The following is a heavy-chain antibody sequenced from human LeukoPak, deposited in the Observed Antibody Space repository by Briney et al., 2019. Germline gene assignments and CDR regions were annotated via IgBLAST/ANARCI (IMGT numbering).Heavy chain of an antibody. J-gene: IGHJ6*01. D-gene: IGHD4-17*01. Sequence: PGGSLRLSCSASGFTVSSNYMSWVRQAPGKGLEWVSFIYSGGSRYYADSVKGRFTISRDKSKNKLYLQMNSLRAEDTAVYYCARDVYGDYGMDVWGQGTTVTVSS. V-gene: IGHV3-53*01. CDR2: IYSGGSR. CDR1: GFTVSSNY. CDR3: ARDVYGDYGMDV.